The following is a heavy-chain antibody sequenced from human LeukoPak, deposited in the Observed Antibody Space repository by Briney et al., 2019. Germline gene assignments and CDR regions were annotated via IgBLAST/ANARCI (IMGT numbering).Heavy chain of an antibody. D-gene: IGHD5-18*01. J-gene: IGHJ4*02. CDR3: ARVFWVQLWLFDY. Sequence: PGGSLRLSCAASGFTFSSYSMNWVRQAPGKGLEWVSSISSSSSYIYYADSVKGRFTISRDNAKNTLYLQMNSLRAEDTAVYYCARVFWVQLWLFDYWGQGTLVTVSS. V-gene: IGHV3-21*01. CDR2: ISSSSSYI. CDR1: GFTFSSYS.